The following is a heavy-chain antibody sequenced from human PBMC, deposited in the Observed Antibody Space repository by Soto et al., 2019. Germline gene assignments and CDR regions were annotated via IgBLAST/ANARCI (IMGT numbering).Heavy chain of an antibody. CDR2: IDPSGST. V-gene: IGHV4-4*02. CDR3: ARLRGRVLLWFGEDL. J-gene: IGHJ5*02. CDR1: GGSISSSNW. Sequence: QVQLQESGPGLVKPSGTLSLTCAVSGGSISSSNWWSWVRPPPGKGLEWIGEIDPSGSTNYNPSLKSRVTLSVDKSKNQFSLKLSSVTAADTAVYYCARLRGRVLLWFGEDLWGQGTLVTVSS. D-gene: IGHD3-10*01.